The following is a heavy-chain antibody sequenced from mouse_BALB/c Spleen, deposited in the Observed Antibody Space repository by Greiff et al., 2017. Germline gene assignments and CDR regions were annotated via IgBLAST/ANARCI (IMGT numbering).Heavy chain of an antibody. Sequence: VQVVESGPGLVAPSQSLSITCTVSGFSLTSYGVHWVRQPPGKGLEWLGVIWAGGSTNYNSALMSRLSISKDNSKSQVFLKMNSLQTDDTAMYYCARDRAYGSRNYYAMDYWGQGTSVTVSS. CDR1: GFSLTSYG. V-gene: IGHV2-9*02. J-gene: IGHJ4*01. CDR3: ARDRAYGSRNYYAMDY. D-gene: IGHD1-1*01. CDR2: IWAGGST.